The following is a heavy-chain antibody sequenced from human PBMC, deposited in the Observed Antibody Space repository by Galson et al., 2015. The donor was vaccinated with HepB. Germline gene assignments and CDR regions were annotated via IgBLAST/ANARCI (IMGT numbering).Heavy chain of an antibody. CDR1: GFTFSSYA. J-gene: IGHJ6*02. CDR3: AKVRYPYYYYGMDV. D-gene: IGHD4-17*01. V-gene: IGHV3-23*01. Sequence: SLRLSCAASGFTFSSYAMSWVRQAPGKGLEWVSAISGSGGSTYYADSVKGRFTISRDNSKNTLYLQMNSLRAEDTAVYYCAKVRYPYYYYGMDVWGQGTTVTVSS. CDR2: ISGSGGST.